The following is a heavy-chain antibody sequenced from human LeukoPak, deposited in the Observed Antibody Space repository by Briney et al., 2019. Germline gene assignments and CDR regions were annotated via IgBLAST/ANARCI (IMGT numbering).Heavy chain of an antibody. V-gene: IGHV3-23*01. J-gene: IGHJ4*02. CDR1: GFTFSTYA. CDR2: ISGSGGST. CDR3: AKGVRFLEWLPDY. D-gene: IGHD3-3*01. Sequence: GGSLRLSCAASGFTFSTYAVNWVRQAPGKGLEWVSAISGSGGSTYYADSVKGRFTISRDNSKNTLYLQMNSLRAEDTAVYYCAKGVRFLEWLPDYWGQGTLVTVSS.